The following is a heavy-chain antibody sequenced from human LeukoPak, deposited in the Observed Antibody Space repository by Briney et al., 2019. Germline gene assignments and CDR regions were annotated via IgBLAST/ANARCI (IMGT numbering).Heavy chain of an antibody. CDR1: GLTLSTNA. CDR3: AKDVGKWESLHFFDY. D-gene: IGHD1-26*01. CDR2: INGSGAST. Sequence: GGSLRLSCLTSGLTLSTNAMSWVRQAPGKGLERISGINGSGASTYYADSVKGRFTISRDDSRNTLYLQMNSLRGDDTAVYYCAKDVGKWESLHFFDYWGQGTLVTVSS. J-gene: IGHJ4*02. V-gene: IGHV3-23*01.